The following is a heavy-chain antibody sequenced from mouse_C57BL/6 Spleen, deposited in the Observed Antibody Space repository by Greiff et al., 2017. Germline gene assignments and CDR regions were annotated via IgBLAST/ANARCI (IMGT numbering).Heavy chain of an antibody. CDR1: GYTFTDYY. V-gene: IGHV1-26*01. CDR3: AKGWGQYFDV. Sequence: VQLQQSGPELVKPGASVKISCKASGYTFTDYYMNWVKQSHGKSLEWIGDINPNNGGTSYNQKFKGKATLTVDKSSSTAYMELRSLTSEDSAVYYCAKGWGQYFDVWGTGTTVTVSS. D-gene: IGHD3-3*01. J-gene: IGHJ1*03. CDR2: INPNNGGT.